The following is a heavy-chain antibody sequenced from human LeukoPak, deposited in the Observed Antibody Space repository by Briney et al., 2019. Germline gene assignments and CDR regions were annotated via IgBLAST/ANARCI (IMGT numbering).Heavy chain of an antibody. J-gene: IGHJ3*02. CDR3: AREYCGGDCYTRDAFDI. D-gene: IGHD2-21*02. CDR2: ISSSGSTI. V-gene: IGHV3-48*03. CDR1: GFTFSSYE. Sequence: PGGSLRLSCAASGFTFSSYEMNWVRQALGKGLEWVSYISSSGSTIYYADSVKGRFTISRDNAKNSLYLQMNSLRAEDTAVYYCAREYCGGDCYTRDAFDIWGQGTMVTVSS.